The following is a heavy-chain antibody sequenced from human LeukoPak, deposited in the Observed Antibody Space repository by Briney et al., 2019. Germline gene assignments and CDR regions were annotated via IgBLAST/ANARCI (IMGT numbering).Heavy chain of an antibody. J-gene: IGHJ4*02. D-gene: IGHD5-24*01. CDR3: ARVGEDVEMTPIPLDF. Sequence: PGGSLRLSCVVSGFTFSTYSMNWVRQAPGKGLEWVSSISNSNNYIHYADSIKGRFTISRDNSKSSLYLEMNSLRADDTAVYYCARVGEDVEMTPIPLDFWGQGTLVTVSS. V-gene: IGHV3-21*01. CDR2: ISNSNNYI. CDR1: GFTFSTYS.